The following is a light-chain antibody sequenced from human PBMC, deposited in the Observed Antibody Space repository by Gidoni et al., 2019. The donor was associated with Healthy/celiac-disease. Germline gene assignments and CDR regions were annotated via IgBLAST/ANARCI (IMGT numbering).Light chain of an antibody. V-gene: IGKV1-5*03. J-gene: IGKJ4*01. CDR2: KAS. Sequence: DIQMTKSPSTLSASVGDRVTITCRASQSISSWLAWYQQKPGKAPKLLIYKASSLESGVPSRFSGSGSGTEFTLTISSLQPDDFATYYCQQGLTFGGGTKVEIK. CDR1: QSISSW. CDR3: QQGLT.